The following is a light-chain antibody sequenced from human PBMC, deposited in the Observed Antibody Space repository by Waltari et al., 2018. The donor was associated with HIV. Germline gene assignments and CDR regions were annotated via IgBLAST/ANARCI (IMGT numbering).Light chain of an antibody. V-gene: IGKV4-1*01. J-gene: IGKJ1*01. Sequence: DIVMTQSPDSLPVSLGERATIACKSSQSVLYKSNNKNHLAWYQHKVGQPPKLLIYWASVRESGVPERFSGSGSETDFTLTISSLQAEDVAVYYCQQYYGDIWTFGQGTKVEIK. CDR2: WAS. CDR3: QQYYGDIWT. CDR1: QSVLYKSNNKNH.